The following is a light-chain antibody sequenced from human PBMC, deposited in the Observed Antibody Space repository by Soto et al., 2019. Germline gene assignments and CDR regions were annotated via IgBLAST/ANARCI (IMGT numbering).Light chain of an antibody. CDR2: RVS. Sequence: DVVMTQSPLSLPVNLGEPAAISCRSTQSLVHRDGDTYLSWFHQRPGQSPRRLIFRVSKRDFGVPPRFIGSGSGTDFTLEITSVEAEDVGVYYCMQGTHWPPYTFGQATRLEIK. CDR3: MQGTHWPPYT. CDR1: QSLVHRDGDTY. J-gene: IGKJ2*01. V-gene: IGKV2-30*02.